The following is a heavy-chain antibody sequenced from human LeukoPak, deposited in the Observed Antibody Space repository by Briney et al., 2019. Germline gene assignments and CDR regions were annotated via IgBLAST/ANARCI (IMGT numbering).Heavy chain of an antibody. D-gene: IGHD3-22*01. CDR3: ARRRYYGGSGYLG. CDR2: IYYSGRT. V-gene: IGHV4-39*01. CDR1: GDSVSRSDSY. Sequence: SETLSLTCSVSGDSVSRSDSYWDWIRQPPGKGLEWIGTIYYSGRTYYSPSLKSRVTMSVDPSNNQFSLYLRSVTAADTALYYCARRRYYGGSGYLGWGQGTLLSVSS. J-gene: IGHJ1*01.